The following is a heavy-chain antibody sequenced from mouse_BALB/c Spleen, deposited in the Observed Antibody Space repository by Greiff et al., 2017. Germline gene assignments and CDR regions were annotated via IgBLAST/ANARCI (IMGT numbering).Heavy chain of an antibody. D-gene: IGHD1-1*01. CDR2: IDPANGNT. V-gene: IGHV14-3*02. Sequence: EVKLVESGAELVKPGASVKLSCTASGFNIKDTYMHWVKQRPEQGLEWIGRIDPANGNTKYDPKFQGKATITADTSSNTAYLQLSSLTSEDTAVYYCASLRYYAMDYWGQGTSVTVSS. J-gene: IGHJ4*01. CDR3: ASLRYYAMDY. CDR1: GFNIKDTY.